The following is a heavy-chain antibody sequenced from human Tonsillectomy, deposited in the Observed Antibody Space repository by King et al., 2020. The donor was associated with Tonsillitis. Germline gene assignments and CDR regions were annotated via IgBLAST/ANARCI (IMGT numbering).Heavy chain of an antibody. D-gene: IGHD6-19*01. CDR1: GFTFSSYS. V-gene: IGHV3-21*01. Sequence: VQLVESGGGLVKPGGSLRLSCAASGFTFSSYSMNWVRQAPGKGLEWVSSVSSSSSYIFYADSVKGRFTISRDNAKNSLYLQMNSLRAEDTAVYYCARRGSPGGCYLDYWRQGTLVTVSS. J-gene: IGHJ4*02. CDR2: VSSSSSYI. CDR3: ARRGSPGGCYLDY.